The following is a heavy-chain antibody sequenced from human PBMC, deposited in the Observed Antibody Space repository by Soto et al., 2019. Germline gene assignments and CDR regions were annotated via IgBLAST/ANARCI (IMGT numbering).Heavy chain of an antibody. CDR1: GFTFSSYA. CDR2: ISYDGSNK. J-gene: IGHJ6*02. V-gene: IGHV3-30-3*01. D-gene: IGHD1-26*01. CDR3: AGNRKTGVYGMDV. Sequence: PGGSLRLSCAASGFTFSSYAMHWVRQAPGKGLEWVAVISYDGSNKYYADSVKGRFTISRDNSKNTLYLQMNSLRAEDTAVYYCAGNRKTGVYGMDVWGQGTTVTVSS.